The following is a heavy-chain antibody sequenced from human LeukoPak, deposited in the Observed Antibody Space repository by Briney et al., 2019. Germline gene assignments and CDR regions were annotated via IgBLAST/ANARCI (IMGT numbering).Heavy chain of an antibody. V-gene: IGHV4-39*01. J-gene: IGHJ4*02. CDR1: GGSISSSSYY. D-gene: IGHD6-6*01. CDR2: IYYSGST. CDR3: ARHEYSSSSSPVDY. Sequence: PSETLSLTCTVSGGSISSSSYYWGWIRQPPGKGLEWIGSIYYSGSTYYNPSLKSRVTISVDTSKNQFSLKLSSVTAADTAVYYCARHEYSSSSSPVDYWGQGTLVTVSS.